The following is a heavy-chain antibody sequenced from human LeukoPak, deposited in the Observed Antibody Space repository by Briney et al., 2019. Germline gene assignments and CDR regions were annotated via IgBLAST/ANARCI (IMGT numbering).Heavy chain of an antibody. Sequence: VESLKLSRKCSGYIFTSYWIGWVRQMPGKGLEWMGIIYPGDSDTRYSPSFQGQVTISADKSISTAYQQWSSLKASDTAMYYCARRRDYDSNAYCCNFDYWGQG. CDR3: ARRRDYDSNAYCCNFDY. CDR2: IYPGDSDT. CDR1: GYIFTSYW. V-gene: IGHV5-51*01. D-gene: IGHD3-22*01. J-gene: IGHJ4*02.